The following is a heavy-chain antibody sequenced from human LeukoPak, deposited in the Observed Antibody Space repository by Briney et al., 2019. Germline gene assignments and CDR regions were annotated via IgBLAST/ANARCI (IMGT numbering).Heavy chain of an antibody. V-gene: IGHV4-59*01. Sequence: SETLSLTCTVSGGSFSSYYWSWIRQPPGKGLEWIGYIYYSGSTNYNPSLKSRVTISVDTSKNQFSLKLSSVTAADTAVYYCARSYYYGSGIYSAFDYWGQGTLVTVSS. CDR1: GGSFSSYY. CDR3: ARSYYYGSGIYSAFDY. J-gene: IGHJ4*02. D-gene: IGHD3-10*01. CDR2: IYYSGST.